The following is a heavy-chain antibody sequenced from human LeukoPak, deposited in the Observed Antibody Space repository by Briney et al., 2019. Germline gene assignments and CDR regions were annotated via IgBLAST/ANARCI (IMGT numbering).Heavy chain of an antibody. V-gene: IGHV3-23*01. J-gene: IGHJ4*02. D-gene: IGHD3-3*01. CDR1: GFTFSSYA. CDR2: ISGSGGST. Sequence: GGSLRLSCAASGFTFSSYAMSWVRQAPGKGLEWVSAISGSGGSTYYADSVKGRFTISRDNSKNTLYLQMNSLRAEDTAVYYCAKAVGGYDFWSGPTRYYFDYWGQGTLVTVSS. CDR3: AKAVGGYDFWSGPTRYYFDY.